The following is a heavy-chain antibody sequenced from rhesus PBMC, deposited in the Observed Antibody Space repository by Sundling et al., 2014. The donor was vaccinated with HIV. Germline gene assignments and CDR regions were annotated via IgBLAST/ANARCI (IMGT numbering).Heavy chain of an antibody. Sequence: QVQLQESGPGLVKPSETLSLTCAVSGYSISGDDSWGWVRQPPGKGLEFIGYISDSSGSAYYNPSLKSRVTFSRDTSKNQFSLNLRSVTAADTAVYYCARSSGSAYFFDFWGPGVLVTVSS. CDR3: ARSSGSAYFFDF. D-gene: IGHD2-21*01. V-gene: IGHV4-99*01. CDR2: ISDSSGSA. CDR1: GYSISGDDS. J-gene: IGHJ4*01.